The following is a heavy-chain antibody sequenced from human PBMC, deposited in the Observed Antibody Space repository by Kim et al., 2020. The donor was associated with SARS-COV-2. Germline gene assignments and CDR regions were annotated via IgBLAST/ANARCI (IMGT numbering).Heavy chain of an antibody. V-gene: IGHV4-39*07. CDR2: IYYSGST. D-gene: IGHD2-2*01. CDR3: ARDLPAATY. Sequence: SETLSLTCTVSGGSISSSSYYWGWIRQPPGKGLEWIGSIYYSGSTYYNPSLKSRVTISVDTSKNQFSLKLSSVTAADTAVYYCARDLPAATYWGQGTLVTVSS. CDR1: GGSISSSSYY. J-gene: IGHJ4*02.